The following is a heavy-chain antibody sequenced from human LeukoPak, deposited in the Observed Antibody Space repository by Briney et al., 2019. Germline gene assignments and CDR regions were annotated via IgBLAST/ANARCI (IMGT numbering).Heavy chain of an antibody. V-gene: IGHV4-34*01. Sequence: SETLSLTCAVYCGSFSRYYWSWIRQSPGKGLEWIAEIDHRGDTNYNPSVKSRVTISVDTSKNQFSLKVRSLSDADTAVYYCARGATISETGYFDFWGQGTLVTVSS. CDR2: IDHRGDT. CDR3: ARGATISETGYFDF. J-gene: IGHJ4*03. CDR1: CGSFSRYY. D-gene: IGHD5-24*01.